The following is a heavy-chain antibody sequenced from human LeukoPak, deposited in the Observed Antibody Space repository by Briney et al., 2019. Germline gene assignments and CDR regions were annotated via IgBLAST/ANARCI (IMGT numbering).Heavy chain of an antibody. D-gene: IGHD6-19*01. CDR2: ISSGGTYI. J-gene: IGHJ4*02. Sequence: GGSLRLSCAASGFIFSNYNMNWVRQAPGKGLEWVSSISSGGTYIYYADSVKGRFTISRDNAKNSLYLQMNSLRAEDTAVYYCARDHPAVAADYWGQGTLVTVSS. V-gene: IGHV3-21*01. CDR1: GFIFSNYN. CDR3: ARDHPAVAADY.